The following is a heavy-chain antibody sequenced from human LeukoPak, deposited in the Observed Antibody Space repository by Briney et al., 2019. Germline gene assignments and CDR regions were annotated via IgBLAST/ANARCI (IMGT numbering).Heavy chain of an antibody. CDR2: IKSKGGGETR. Sequence: GGSHRLSCVGSGFNFNIAWMTWVRQAPGKGLEWVGRIKSKGGGETRDYAAPVQGRFTISRDDSKNTLYLQMNSLKTEDTGLYYCTTVLAVAYPVTDNWGQGTLVTVSS. D-gene: IGHD2-15*01. J-gene: IGHJ4*02. CDR1: GFNFNIAW. V-gene: IGHV3-15*01. CDR3: TTVLAVAYPVTDN.